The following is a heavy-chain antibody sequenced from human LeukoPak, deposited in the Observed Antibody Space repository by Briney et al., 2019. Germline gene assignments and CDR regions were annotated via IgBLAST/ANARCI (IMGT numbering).Heavy chain of an antibody. CDR2: IKQDGSEK. V-gene: IGHV3-7*01. CDR1: GFTFSSYW. CDR3: ARDKMQQSSEGSNFDH. D-gene: IGHD3-22*01. J-gene: IGHJ4*02. Sequence: GGSLRLSCAASGFTFSSYWMSWVRQAPGKGLEWVANIKQDGSEKYYVDSVKGRFTISRDNAKNSLYLQMNSLRAEDTAVYYCARDKMQQSSEGSNFDHWGQGTLVTVSS.